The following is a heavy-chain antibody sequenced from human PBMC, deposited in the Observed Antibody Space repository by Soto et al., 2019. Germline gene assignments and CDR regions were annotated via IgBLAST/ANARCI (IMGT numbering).Heavy chain of an antibody. CDR2: IIPIFGTA. J-gene: IGHJ4*02. CDR3: SRGDSSRGADHFDC. V-gene: IGHV1-69*12. D-gene: IGHD6-13*01. CDR1: GGTFSSYA. Sequence: QVQLVQSGAEVKKPGSSVKVSCKASGGTFSSYAISWVRQAPGQGLEWMGGIIPIFGTANYAQKFQGRVTITADESTSTAYLELSSLRSEDTAVYYCSRGDSSRGADHFDCWGRRTMVTVSS.